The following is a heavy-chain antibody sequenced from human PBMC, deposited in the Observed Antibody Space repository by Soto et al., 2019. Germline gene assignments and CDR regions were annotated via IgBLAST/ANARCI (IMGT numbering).Heavy chain of an antibody. J-gene: IGHJ4*02. D-gene: IGHD3-3*01. Sequence: SETLSLTCTVSGGSISSSSYYWGWIRQPPGKGLEWIGSIYYSGSTYYNPSLKSRVTISVDTSKNQFSLKLSSVTAADTAVYYCARLHFITIFGVVWAYFDYWGQGTLVTVYS. CDR2: IYYSGST. CDR1: GGSISSSSYY. CDR3: ARLHFITIFGVVWAYFDY. V-gene: IGHV4-39*01.